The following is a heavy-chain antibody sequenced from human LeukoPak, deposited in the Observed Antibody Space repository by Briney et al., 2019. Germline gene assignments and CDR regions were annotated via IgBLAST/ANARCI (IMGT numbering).Heavy chain of an antibody. CDR1: GFTFSSYA. D-gene: IGHD2-2*02. V-gene: IGHV3-23*01. CDR3: AKDGGYCSSTSCYTENWFDP. Sequence: PGASLRLSCAASGFTFSSYAMSWVRQAPGKGLEWVSAISGSGGSTYYADSVKGRFTISRDNSKNTLYLQMNSLRAEDTAVYYCAKDGGYCSSTSCYTENWFDPWGQGTLVTVSS. CDR2: ISGSGGST. J-gene: IGHJ5*02.